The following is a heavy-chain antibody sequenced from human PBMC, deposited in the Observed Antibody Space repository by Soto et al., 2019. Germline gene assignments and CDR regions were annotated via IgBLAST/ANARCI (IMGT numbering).Heavy chain of an antibody. D-gene: IGHD6-19*01. CDR1: GYSFTSYW. Sequence: PGESLKISCKGSGYSFTSYWIGWVRQMPGKGLEWVGIIYPGDSDTRYSPSFQGQVTISADKSISTAYLQWSSLKASDTAMYYCARPREAGKYYYGVDVWGQGTTVTVSS. CDR3: ARPREAGKYYYGVDV. CDR2: IYPGDSDT. V-gene: IGHV5-51*01. J-gene: IGHJ6*02.